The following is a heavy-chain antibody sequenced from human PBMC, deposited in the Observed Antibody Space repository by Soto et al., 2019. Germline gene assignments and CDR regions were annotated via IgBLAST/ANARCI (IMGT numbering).Heavy chain of an antibody. J-gene: IGHJ4*02. V-gene: IGHV1-69*12. CDR3: ARDPLDGYNYGIAPAEHG. D-gene: IGHD5-12*01. CDR1: GGTFSSYA. Sequence: QVQLVQSGAEVKKPGSSVKVSCKASGGTFSSYAISWVRQAPGQGLEWMGGIIPIFGTANYAQKFQGRVTITADESTSTAYMELSSLRSEDTAVYYCARDPLDGYNYGIAPAEHGWGQGTLVTVSS. CDR2: IIPIFGTA.